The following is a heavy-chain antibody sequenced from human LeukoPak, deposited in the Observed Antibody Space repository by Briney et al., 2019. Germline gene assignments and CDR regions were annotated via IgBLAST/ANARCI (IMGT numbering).Heavy chain of an antibody. Sequence: GGSLRLSRAACGFTFSSYSMNWVRQAPGKGLEWVSSISSSSSYIYYADSVKGRFTISRDNAKNSLYLQMNSLRAEDTAVYYCASRIQLWLDAFDIWGQGTMVTVSS. CDR1: GFTFSSYS. V-gene: IGHV3-21*01. CDR2: ISSSSSYI. CDR3: ASRIQLWLDAFDI. D-gene: IGHD5-18*01. J-gene: IGHJ3*02.